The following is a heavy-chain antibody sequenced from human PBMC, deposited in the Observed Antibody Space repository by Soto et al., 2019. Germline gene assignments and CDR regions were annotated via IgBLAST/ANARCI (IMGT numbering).Heavy chain of an antibody. CDR2: FSGSRGKT. D-gene: IGHD1-1*01. Sequence: GGSLRLSCAVSGFTISDYGVTWVRQPPGKGLYWVSGFSGSRGKTFYADSVRGRFTISREYSTNTVYLQMGSLGAEDTAVYYCVRWNGFGYSWGQGTLVTVSS. CDR3: VRWNGFGYS. J-gene: IGHJ4*02. CDR1: GFTISDYG. V-gene: IGHV3-23*01.